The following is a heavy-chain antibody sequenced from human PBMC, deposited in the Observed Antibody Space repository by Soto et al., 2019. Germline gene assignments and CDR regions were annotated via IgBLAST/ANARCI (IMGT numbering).Heavy chain of an antibody. J-gene: IGHJ4*02. CDR3: ARGTPFWSGYYRFDY. CDR1: GFTFSSYG. CDR2: IWYDGSNK. Sequence: GGSLRLSCAASGFTFSSYGMHWVRQAPGKGLEWVAVIWYDGSNKYYADSVKGRFTISRDNSKNTLYLQMNSLRAEDTAVYYCARGTPFWSGYYRFDYWGQGTLVTVSS. D-gene: IGHD3-3*01. V-gene: IGHV3-33*01.